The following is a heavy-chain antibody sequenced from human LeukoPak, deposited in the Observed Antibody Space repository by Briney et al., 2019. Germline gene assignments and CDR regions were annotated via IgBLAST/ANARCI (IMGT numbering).Heavy chain of an antibody. V-gene: IGHV3-30*02. J-gene: IGHJ4*02. CDR1: GFTFSSYG. CDR3: AKDFLYYDSSGYYHEVTDY. CDR2: IRYDGSNK. D-gene: IGHD3-22*01. Sequence: PGGSLRLSCAASGFTFSSYGMHWVRQAPGKGLEWVAFIRYDGSNKYYADSVKGRFTISRDNSKNTLYLQMNSLRAEDTAVYYCAKDFLYYDSSGYYHEVTDYWGQGTLVTVSS.